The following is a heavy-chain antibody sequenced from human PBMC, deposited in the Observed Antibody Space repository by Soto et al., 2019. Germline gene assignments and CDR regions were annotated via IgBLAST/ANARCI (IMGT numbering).Heavy chain of an antibody. D-gene: IGHD4-17*01. CDR1: GFTFSSYA. J-gene: IGHJ3*01. CDR3: GKDPNGDYFGAFDF. V-gene: IGHV3-23*01. CDR2: ITGSGDYT. Sequence: EVQMLESGGGLVQPGGSLRLSCAASGFTFSSYALTWVRQAPGKALEWVSSITGSGDYTRYTDSVKGRFTITRDNAKNTLFLQMKSLRADDTAIYYCGKDPNGDYFGAFDFWGQGTMVTVSS.